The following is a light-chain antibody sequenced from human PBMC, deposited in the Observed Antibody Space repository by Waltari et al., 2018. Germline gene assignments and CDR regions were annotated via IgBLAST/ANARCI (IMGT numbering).Light chain of an antibody. V-gene: IGKV3-15*01. J-gene: IGKJ1*01. CDR3: QQYSNWPWT. Sequence: EIVLTQSPATLSLSPGERATLSCRASQSVSSSLAWYQQKPGQAPRLLIYGASSRATGSPDRFSGSGSGTDFTLTISSLEPEDFAVYYCQQYSNWPWTFGQGTKVEIK. CDR2: GAS. CDR1: QSVSSS.